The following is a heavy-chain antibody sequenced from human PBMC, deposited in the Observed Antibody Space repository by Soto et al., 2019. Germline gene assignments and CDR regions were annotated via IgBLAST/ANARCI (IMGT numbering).Heavy chain of an antibody. V-gene: IGHV1-3*01. CDR3: ARDSGDFWSGYRSYFDY. Sequence: QVQLVQSGAEVKKPGASVKVSCKASGYTFTSYAMHWVRQAPGQRLEWMGWINAGNGNTKYSQNFQGRVTITRDTSASTAYMELSSLRSEDTAVYYCARDSGDFWSGYRSYFDYWGQGTLVTVSS. CDR1: GYTFTSYA. D-gene: IGHD3-3*01. CDR2: INAGNGNT. J-gene: IGHJ4*02.